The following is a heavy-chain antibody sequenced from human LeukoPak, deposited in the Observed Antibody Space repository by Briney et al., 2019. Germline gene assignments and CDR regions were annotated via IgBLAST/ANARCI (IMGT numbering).Heavy chain of an antibody. CDR1: GFTFSNYG. Sequence: GGSLRLSCAASGFTFSNYGMSWVRQAPGKGLEWVSVISGSGGSTYYADSVKGRFTISRDNSKSTLNLQMNSLRAEDTAVYYCAKDRDGDLYYFDYWGQGTLVTVSS. D-gene: IGHD4-17*01. CDR3: AKDRDGDLYYFDY. CDR2: ISGSGGST. V-gene: IGHV3-23*01. J-gene: IGHJ4*02.